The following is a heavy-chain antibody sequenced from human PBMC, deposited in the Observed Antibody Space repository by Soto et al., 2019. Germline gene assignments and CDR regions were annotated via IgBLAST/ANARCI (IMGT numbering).Heavy chain of an antibody. CDR3: ARETSEDSSGSYYSNKYYFDY. V-gene: IGHV1-46*01. Sequence: ASVKVSCKASGYTFTSYYMHWVRQAPGQGLEWMGIINPSGGSTSYAQKFQGRVTMTRDTSTSTVYMELSSLRSEDTAVYYCARETSEDSSGSYYSNKYYFDYWGQGTLVTVSS. CDR2: INPSGGST. CDR1: GYTFTSYY. D-gene: IGHD3-10*01. J-gene: IGHJ4*02.